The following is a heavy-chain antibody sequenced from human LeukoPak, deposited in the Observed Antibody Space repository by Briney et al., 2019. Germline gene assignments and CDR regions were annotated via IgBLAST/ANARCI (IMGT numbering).Heavy chain of an antibody. CDR2: IYSGGST. Sequence: GGSLRLSCAASGFTVSSNYMSWVRQAPGKGLEWVSVIYSGGSTYYADSVKGRFTISRDNSKNTLYLQMNSLGAEDTAVYICVRCYASGSYGIDYWGQGTLVTVSS. CDR1: GFTVSSNY. D-gene: IGHD3-10*01. V-gene: IGHV3-53*01. CDR3: VRCYASGSYGIDY. J-gene: IGHJ4*02.